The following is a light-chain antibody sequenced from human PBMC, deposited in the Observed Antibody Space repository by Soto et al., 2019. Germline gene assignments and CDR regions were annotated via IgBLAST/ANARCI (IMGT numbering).Light chain of an antibody. CDR2: DVT. CDR1: SEVGSYSR. Sequence: QSALTQPPSVSGSPGHSVTISCTGTSEVGSYSRVSWYQQSPGTSPKLLIYDVTKRPLGVSDRFSGSKSGNTASLTISGLQTDDEADYYCGSQTGSATMVFGGGTKLTVL. J-gene: IGLJ2*01. V-gene: IGLV2-18*02. CDR3: GSQTGSATMV.